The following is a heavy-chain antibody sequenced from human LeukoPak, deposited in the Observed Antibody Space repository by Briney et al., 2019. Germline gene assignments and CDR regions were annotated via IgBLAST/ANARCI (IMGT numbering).Heavy chain of an antibody. D-gene: IGHD3-10*01. CDR1: GGSSSIYR. Sequence: KSSETLSLTCTLSGGSSSIYRWSWIRQPAGKGLEWMGRIDTSGNTNYNPSLNGRVTMSVDTSKTQFYLNLRSVTAADTAIYYCARGIVRGVSAPDIWGQGTMVTVSS. J-gene: IGHJ3*02. V-gene: IGHV4-4*07. CDR2: IDTSGNT. CDR3: ARGIVRGVSAPDI.